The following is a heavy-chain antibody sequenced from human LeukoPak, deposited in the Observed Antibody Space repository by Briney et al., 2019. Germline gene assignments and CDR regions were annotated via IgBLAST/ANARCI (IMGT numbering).Heavy chain of an antibody. V-gene: IGHV3-21*01. J-gene: IGHJ4*02. D-gene: IGHD5-18*01. CDR3: ARDTSRIQLWSLAGYFDY. Sequence: PGGSLRLSCAASGFTFSDYSMNWVRQAPGKGLEWVSSISSGSTYIYYADSLKDRCTISRDNAKNSLYLQMSSLRAEDSAVYYCARDTSRIQLWSLAGYFDYWGQGTLVTVSS. CDR2: ISSGSTYI. CDR1: GFTFSDYS.